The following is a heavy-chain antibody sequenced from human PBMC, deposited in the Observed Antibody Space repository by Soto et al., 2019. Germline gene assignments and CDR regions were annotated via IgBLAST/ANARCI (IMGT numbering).Heavy chain of an antibody. J-gene: IGHJ3*02. D-gene: IGHD2-2*02. Sequence: QVQLVQSGAEVTKPGASVKVSCKASGYTFTSYDINWVRQATGQGLEWMGWMNPNSGNTGYAQKFQGRVTMTRNTSISTAYMELSSLRSEDTAVYYCARYYCSSTSCYNAFDIWGQGTMVTVSS. CDR3: ARYYCSSTSCYNAFDI. CDR1: GYTFTSYD. CDR2: MNPNSGNT. V-gene: IGHV1-8*01.